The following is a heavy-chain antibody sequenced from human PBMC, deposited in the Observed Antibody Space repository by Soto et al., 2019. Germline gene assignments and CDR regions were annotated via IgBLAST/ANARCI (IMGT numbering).Heavy chain of an antibody. Sequence: GASVKVSCKASGGTFSSYAISWVRQAPGQGLEWMGGIIPIFGTASYAQKFQGRVTITADESTSTAYMELSSLRSEDTAVYYCARGGNAVTNYWYFDLWGRGTLVTVSS. D-gene: IGHD1-1*01. CDR1: GGTFSSYA. CDR3: ARGGNAVTNYWYFDL. V-gene: IGHV1-69*13. CDR2: IIPIFGTA. J-gene: IGHJ2*01.